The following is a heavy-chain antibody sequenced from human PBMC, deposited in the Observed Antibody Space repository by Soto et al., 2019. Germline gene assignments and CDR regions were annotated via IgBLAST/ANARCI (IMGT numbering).Heavy chain of an antibody. CDR2: INPMFNST. CDR3: ARQIFAADY. V-gene: IGHV1-69*01. CDR1: GGTFDHAA. J-gene: IGHJ4*02. D-gene: IGHD3-9*01. Sequence: QEQLVQSGAEVKKPGSSVKVSCEAPGGTFDHAAITWVRQAPGQGLEWMGGINPMFNSTHYAQKFQGRVTITADAATSTAFMELRRLRSDDTAVYYCARQIFAADYWGQGTLLIVSS.